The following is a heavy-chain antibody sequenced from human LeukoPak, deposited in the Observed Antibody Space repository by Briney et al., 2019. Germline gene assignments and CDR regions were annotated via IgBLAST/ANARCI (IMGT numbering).Heavy chain of an antibody. CDR2: IYYGGST. V-gene: IGHV4-39*01. CDR1: GGSISSSSYY. J-gene: IGHJ3*02. CDR3: AAYIVVVTRDAFDI. D-gene: IGHD3-22*01. Sequence: PSETLSLTCTVSGGSISSSSYYWGWIRQPPGKGLEWIGSIYYGGSTYYNPSLKSRVTISVDTSKNQFSLKLSSVTAADTAVYYCAAYIVVVTRDAFDIWGQGTMVTVSS.